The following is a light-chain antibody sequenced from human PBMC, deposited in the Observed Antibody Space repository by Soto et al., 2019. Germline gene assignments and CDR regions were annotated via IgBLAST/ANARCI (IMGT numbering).Light chain of an antibody. J-gene: IGLJ2*01. Sequence: QSALTQPASVSGSPGQSITISCTGTSSDVGGYNYVSWYQQHPGKAPKLMICEVSNRPSGVSNRFSGSKSGNTASLAISGLQAEDEADYYCCSYTSSSPVVFGGGTKVTVL. CDR2: EVS. CDR3: CSYTSSSPVV. V-gene: IGLV2-14*01. CDR1: SSDVGGYNY.